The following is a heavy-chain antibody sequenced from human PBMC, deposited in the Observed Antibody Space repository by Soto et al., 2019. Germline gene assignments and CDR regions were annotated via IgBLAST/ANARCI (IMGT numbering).Heavy chain of an antibody. Sequence: QVQLVESGGGGVQPGRSLRLSCAASGFTFSSYGMHGVRQAPGKGLEGGAVLWYDGSNKYYADSVPGRFTISRDNSKNTLYLQMNSLRAEDTAVYYCAREPPRSSWEDYCYYMDVWGKGPKVTVSS. V-gene: IGHV3-33*01. D-gene: IGHD6-13*01. J-gene: IGHJ6*03. CDR3: AREPPRSSWEDYCYYMDV. CDR1: GFTFSSYG. CDR2: LWYDGSNK.